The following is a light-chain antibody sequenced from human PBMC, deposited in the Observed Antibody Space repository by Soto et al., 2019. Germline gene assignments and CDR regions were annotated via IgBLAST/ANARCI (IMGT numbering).Light chain of an antibody. Sequence: DIQMTPSPSTLSASIGDRVTITCRASQNISSWLSWYQQKPGKGPNLLIYQASILESGVASRFSGGGSWTEPGLTIRSRQPDDFCTCYVQQYNLKALGFSGGTKLDIK. J-gene: IGKJ4*01. V-gene: IGKV1-5*03. CDR2: QAS. CDR3: QQYNLKALG. CDR1: QNISSW.